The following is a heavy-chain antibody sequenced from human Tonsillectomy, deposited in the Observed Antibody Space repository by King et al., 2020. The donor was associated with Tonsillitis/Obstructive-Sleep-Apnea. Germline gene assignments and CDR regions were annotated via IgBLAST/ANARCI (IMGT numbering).Heavy chain of an antibody. CDR3: ARGPLDEEGFDP. Sequence: VQLVESGGGVVQPGRSLRLSCAASGFTFSSYGMHWVRQAPGKGLEGVAVIWYDGSNKYYADSVKGRFTISRDNSKNTLYLQMNSLRAEATAVYYCARGPLDEEGFDPWGQGTLVTVSS. CDR2: IWYDGSNK. V-gene: IGHV3-33*01. J-gene: IGHJ5*02. CDR1: GFTFSSYG. D-gene: IGHD3-16*02.